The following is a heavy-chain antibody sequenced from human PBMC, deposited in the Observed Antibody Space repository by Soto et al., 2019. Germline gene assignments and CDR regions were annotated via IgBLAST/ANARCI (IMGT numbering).Heavy chain of an antibody. Sequence: KSSETLSLTCTVSGVSISDYYWSWIRQPPGKGLEWIGYIYYTGTTRCNPSLKRRVTLSVTTSRNSLSLKLSSVTAADTAVYYCAAWNDFTRYYFDNWGQGALVTVSS. CDR3: AAWNDFTRYYFDN. V-gene: IGHV4-59*01. CDR1: GVSISDYY. CDR2: IYYTGTT. J-gene: IGHJ4*02. D-gene: IGHD1-1*01.